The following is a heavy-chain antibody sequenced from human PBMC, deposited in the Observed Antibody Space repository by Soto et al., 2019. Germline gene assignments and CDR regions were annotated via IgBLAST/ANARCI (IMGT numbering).Heavy chain of an antibody. D-gene: IGHD6-13*01. J-gene: IGHJ5*02. V-gene: IGHV4-34*01. CDR3: ARVRHSSSYWFDP. Sequence: SETLSLTCAVYGGSFSGYYWSWIRQPPGKGLEWIGEIDHSGSTNYNPSLKSRVTISVDTSKNQFSLKLSSVTAADTAVYYCARVRHSSSYWFDPWGQGTLVTVSS. CDR2: IDHSGST. CDR1: GGSFSGYY.